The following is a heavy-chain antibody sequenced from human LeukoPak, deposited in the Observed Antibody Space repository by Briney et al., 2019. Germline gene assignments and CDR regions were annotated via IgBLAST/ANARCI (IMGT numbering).Heavy chain of an antibody. J-gene: IGHJ5*02. Sequence: ASVKVSCKASGYTFTSYYMHWVRQAPGQGLEWMGIINPSGGSTSYAQKFQGRVTMTRDTSTSTVYMELSSLRSEDTAVYHCARKEGTYYYGSGGRYNWFDPWGQGTLVTVSS. D-gene: IGHD3-10*01. CDR3: ARKEGTYYYGSGGRYNWFDP. CDR1: GYTFTSYY. CDR2: INPSGGST. V-gene: IGHV1-46*01.